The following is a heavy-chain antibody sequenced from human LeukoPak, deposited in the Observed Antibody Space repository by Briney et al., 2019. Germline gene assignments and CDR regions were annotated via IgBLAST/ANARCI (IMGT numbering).Heavy chain of an antibody. D-gene: IGHD6-19*01. CDR2: INSDGSST. CDR1: GFTFSTYW. CDR3: ARYSSAWHAVDY. V-gene: IGHV3-74*01. J-gene: IGHJ4*02. Sequence: GGSLRLSCAASGFTFSTYWTHWVRQAPGKGLVWVSRINSDGSSTSYADSVKGRFTISRDNAKNTLFLQMNSLRAEDTAVYYCARYSSAWHAVDYWGQGTLVTVSS.